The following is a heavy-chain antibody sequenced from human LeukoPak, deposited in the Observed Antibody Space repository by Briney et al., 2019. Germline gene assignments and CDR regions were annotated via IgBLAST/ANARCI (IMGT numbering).Heavy chain of an antibody. Sequence: PSETLSLTCTVSGGSISSYYWSWIRQPPGKGLEWIGYIYYSGSTNYNPSLKSRVTISVDTYKNQFSLKLSTVTAADTAVYYCARGGYDILTGYYIGWFDPWAREPWSPSPQ. V-gene: IGHV4-59*01. J-gene: IGHJ5*02. D-gene: IGHD3-9*01. CDR1: GGSISSYY. CDR3: ARGGYDILTGYYIGWFDP. CDR2: IYYSGST.